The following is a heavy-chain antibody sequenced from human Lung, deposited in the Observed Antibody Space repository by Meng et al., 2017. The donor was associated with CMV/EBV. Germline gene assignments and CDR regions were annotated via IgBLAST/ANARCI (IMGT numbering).Heavy chain of an antibody. J-gene: IGHJ4*02. D-gene: IGHD3-16*01. V-gene: IGHV2-5*01. Sequence: SGXXLVXPKQTLTLTCTFSGFPLTTSGVGVGWIRQPPGKALEWLALIYRNHDERYSPSLKSRLTITEDDSKNQVFLTMTNMVPVDKGTYYCQHSDYDLYIAYNYNDNWXQGTXVTVSS. CDR1: GFPLTTSGVG. CDR2: IYRNHDE. CDR3: QHSDYDLYIAYNYNDN.